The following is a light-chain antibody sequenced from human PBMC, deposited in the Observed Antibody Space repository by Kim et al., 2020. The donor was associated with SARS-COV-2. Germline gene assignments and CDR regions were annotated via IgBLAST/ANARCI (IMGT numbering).Light chain of an antibody. CDR1: SNNVGNEG. J-gene: IGLJ3*02. V-gene: IGLV10-54*01. CDR2: TNN. Sequence: TAILTCTGNSNNVGNEGATWLQQHQGHPPKLLSYTNNNRPSGISEKFSPSRSGNTASLTITGLQPEDEADYYCLAWDRSLSGWVFGGGTKLTVL. CDR3: LAWDRSLSGWV.